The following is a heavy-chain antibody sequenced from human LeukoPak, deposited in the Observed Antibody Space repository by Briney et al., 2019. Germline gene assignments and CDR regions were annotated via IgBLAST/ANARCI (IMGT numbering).Heavy chain of an antibody. CDR2: INSKTDGGTT. Sequence: PGGSLRLSCAASGFTFSDAWMSWVRQAPGKGLEWVGRINSKTDGGTTDYAAPVKGRFTISRDDSKNTLYLQMNSLKTEDTAVYYCTTDLKGGTIWGQGTLVTVSS. CDR3: TTDLKGGTI. V-gene: IGHV3-15*01. D-gene: IGHD3-16*01. J-gene: IGHJ4*02. CDR1: GFTFSDAW.